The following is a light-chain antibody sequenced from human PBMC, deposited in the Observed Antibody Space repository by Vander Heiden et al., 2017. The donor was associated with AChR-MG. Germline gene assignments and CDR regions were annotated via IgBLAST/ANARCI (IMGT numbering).Light chain of an antibody. CDR3: QAWDADTWA. Sequence: SYELMQPPSVSVSPGQTATITCSGDKLGDKYTCWYRQKPGQSPVLVICQDIRRPSGIPERLSGSNSGNTATLTISGTQAMDEADYYCQAWDADTWAFGGGTRLTVL. J-gene: IGLJ3*02. CDR2: QDI. CDR1: KLGDKY. V-gene: IGLV3-1*01.